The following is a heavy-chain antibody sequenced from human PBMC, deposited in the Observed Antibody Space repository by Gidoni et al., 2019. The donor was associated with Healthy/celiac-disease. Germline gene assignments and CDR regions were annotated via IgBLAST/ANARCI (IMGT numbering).Heavy chain of an antibody. CDR2: IYHSGST. D-gene: IGHD3-3*01. J-gene: IGHJ4*02. Sequence: QVQLQASGPGLVKPSETLSLTCTVSGYSISSGYYWGWIRQPQGKGLEWIGSIYHSGSTYYNPSLKSRVTISVDTSKNQFSLKLSSVTAADTAVYYCAGSITIFGVVDNWGQGTLVTVSS. V-gene: IGHV4-38-2*02. CDR3: AGSITIFGVVDN. CDR1: GYSISSGYY.